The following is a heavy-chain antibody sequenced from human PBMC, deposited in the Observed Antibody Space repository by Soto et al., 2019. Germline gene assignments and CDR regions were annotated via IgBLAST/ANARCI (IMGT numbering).Heavy chain of an antibody. J-gene: IGHJ4*02. CDR2: INPSGGST. CDR1: GYTLTSYY. D-gene: IGHD6-13*01. CDR3: ARDPYSSSWPTQYYFDY. V-gene: IGHV1-46*01. Sequence: ASLKVSCKASGYTLTSYYMHWVRHAPGQGLEWMGIINPSGGSTSYAQKFQGRVTMTRDTSTSTVYMELSSLRSEDTAVYYCARDPYSSSWPTQYYFDYWGQGTLVTVSS.